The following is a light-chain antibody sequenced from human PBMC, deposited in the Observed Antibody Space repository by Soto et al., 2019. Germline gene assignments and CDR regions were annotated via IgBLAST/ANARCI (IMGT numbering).Light chain of an antibody. CDR1: QSIGRW. J-gene: IGKJ1*01. CDR3: QQYNAHSWT. Sequence: DIQMTQSPSTLSASVGDRLTITCRASQSIGRWLAWYQQKPGKAPKLLIYQASSLKSGVPSRFSGSGSGTEFTLTISSLQPDDFATYYCQQYNAHSWTFGQGTEVEIK. V-gene: IGKV1-5*03. CDR2: QAS.